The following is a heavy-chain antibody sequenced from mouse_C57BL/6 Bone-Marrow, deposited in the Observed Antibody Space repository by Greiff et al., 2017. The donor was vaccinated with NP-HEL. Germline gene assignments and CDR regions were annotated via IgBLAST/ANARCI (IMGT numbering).Heavy chain of an antibody. Sequence: QVQLQQPGAELVKPGASVKLSCKASGYTFTTYWMQWVKQRPGQGLEWIGEIDPSDSYTNYNQKFKGKATLPVDPSSSTAYMQLSSLTSEDSAVYYCAIKAYYGRSYEFAYWGQGTLVTVSA. CDR3: AIKAYYGRSYEFAY. V-gene: IGHV1-50*01. CDR1: GYTFTTYW. D-gene: IGHD1-1*01. J-gene: IGHJ3*01. CDR2: IDPSDSYT.